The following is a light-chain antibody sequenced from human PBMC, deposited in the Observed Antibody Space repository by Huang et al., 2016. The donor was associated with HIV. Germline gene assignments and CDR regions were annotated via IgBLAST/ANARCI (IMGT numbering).Light chain of an antibody. J-gene: IGKJ1*01. CDR3: QQRNNWPPWT. CDR1: QSIGSY. CDR2: DAS. Sequence: EIVLTQSPATLSLSPGEGVTLSCRASQSIGSYLAWYQQRPGQAPRLLIYDASVRATGIPARFSGRGSGTDFTLTISSLEPEDFAVYYCQQRNNWPPWTFGQGTKVELK. V-gene: IGKV3-11*01.